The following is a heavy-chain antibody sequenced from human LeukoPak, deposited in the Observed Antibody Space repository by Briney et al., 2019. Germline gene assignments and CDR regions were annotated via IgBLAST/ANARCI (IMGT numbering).Heavy chain of an antibody. D-gene: IGHD3-10*01. CDR3: AVRSVRYFES. Sequence: GESLKISYKGSGYSFTSNYIGWVRHMPGKGLEWMGIIYPGDSSTRYSPSFEGQVTISADKSISTAYLQWSSLKASDTAMYYCAVRSVRYFESWGQGVLVTVSS. V-gene: IGHV5-51*01. CDR1: GYSFTSNY. CDR2: IYPGDSST. J-gene: IGHJ4*02.